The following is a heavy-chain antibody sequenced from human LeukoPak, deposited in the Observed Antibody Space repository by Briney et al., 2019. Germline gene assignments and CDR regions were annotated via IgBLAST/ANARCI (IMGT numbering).Heavy chain of an antibody. D-gene: IGHD3-16*01. CDR2: IYRSGSI. J-gene: IGHJ4*02. Sequence: GGSLRLSCAVSGFTVTVNYMSWVRRAPGKGLEWVSIIYRSGSISYADSVKGRFIISRDSSTNTLSLQMTSLRAEDTAVYYCAADFYTSYHLGYWGQGTLVTVSS. CDR1: GFTVTVNY. V-gene: IGHV3-66*01. CDR3: AADFYTSYHLGY.